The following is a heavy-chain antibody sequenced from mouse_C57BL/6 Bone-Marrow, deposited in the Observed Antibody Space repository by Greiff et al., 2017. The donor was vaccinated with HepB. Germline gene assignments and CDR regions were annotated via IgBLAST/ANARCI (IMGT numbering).Heavy chain of an antibody. V-gene: IGHV1-75*01. J-gene: IGHJ3*01. D-gene: IGHD2-4*01. Sequence: VKQRPGQGLEWIGWIFPGSGSTYYNEKFKGKATLTVDKSSSTAYMLLSSLTSEDSAVYFCARGGLRRGPRFAYWGQGTLVTVSA. CDR3: ARGGLRRGPRFAY. CDR2: IFPGSGST.